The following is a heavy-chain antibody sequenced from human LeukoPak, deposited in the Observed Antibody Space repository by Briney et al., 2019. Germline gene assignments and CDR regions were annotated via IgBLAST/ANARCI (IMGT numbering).Heavy chain of an antibody. J-gene: IGHJ4*02. Sequence: RPSETLSLTCAVSGGSISSSNWWSWVRQPPGKGLEWIGEIYHSGSTNYNPSLKSRVTISVDKSKNQFSLKLSSVTVADTAVYYCAKGKQYSEWLPDSWGQGTLVTVSS. CDR1: GGSISSSNW. CDR3: AKGKQYSEWLPDS. V-gene: IGHV4-4*02. CDR2: IYHSGST. D-gene: IGHD3-3*01.